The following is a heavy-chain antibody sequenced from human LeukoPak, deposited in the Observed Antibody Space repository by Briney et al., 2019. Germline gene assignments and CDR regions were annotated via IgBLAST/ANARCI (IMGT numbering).Heavy chain of an antibody. D-gene: IGHD2-15*01. Sequence: SGXTLFNPTETLTLTCTVSGFSLSNARMGVSWIRQPPGKALEWLSNIFSNDEKSYSTSLKSRLTISKDTSKSQVVLTMTNMDPVDTATYYCARSGGYCSGGTCFHFDYWGQGTLVTVSS. CDR3: ARSGGYCSGGTCFHFDY. CDR1: GFSLSNARMG. J-gene: IGHJ4*02. CDR2: IFSNDEK. V-gene: IGHV2-26*01.